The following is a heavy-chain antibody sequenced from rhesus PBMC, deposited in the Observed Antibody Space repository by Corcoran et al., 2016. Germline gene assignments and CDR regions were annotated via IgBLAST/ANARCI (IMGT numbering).Heavy chain of an antibody. V-gene: IGHV5-2*01. J-gene: IGHJ4*01. CDR3: ATHYSSGWYYFDY. D-gene: IGHD6-31*01. CDR1: GYSFSSYW. Sequence: EVQLVQSGAEVKRPGESLKISCKTSGYSFSSYWISWVSQMPGKGRGWMWAIDPIDSDTRYSPSFQGQVTISADKSISTTYLQWSSLKASDSATYYCATHYSSGWYYFDYWGQGVLVTVSS. CDR2: IDPIDSDT.